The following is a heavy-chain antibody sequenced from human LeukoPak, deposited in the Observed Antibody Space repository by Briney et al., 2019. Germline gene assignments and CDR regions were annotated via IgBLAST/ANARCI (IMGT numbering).Heavy chain of an antibody. V-gene: IGHV1-69*13. CDR1: GGTLSSYA. D-gene: IGHD3-10*01. Sequence: APVKLCPTPSGGTLSSYAISSVRQAPGQGLEWMGGIIPIFGTANYAQKFQGRVTITADESTSTAYMELSSLRSEDTAVYYCARDSGTSGTTFWYYWGEG. CDR3: ARDSGTSGTTFWYY. CDR2: IIPIFGTA. J-gene: IGHJ4*01.